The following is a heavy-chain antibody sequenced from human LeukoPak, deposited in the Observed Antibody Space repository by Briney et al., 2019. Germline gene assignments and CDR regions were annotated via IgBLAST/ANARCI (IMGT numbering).Heavy chain of an antibody. V-gene: IGHV3-21*01. J-gene: IGHJ4*02. Sequence: PAETLSLSCAVTGFSFSSCCNKGFSRHPPGGRVWGSAIISSSGYTYYAQSLKGRFTISGDKAKNSLSLQLTSVRAEDTAVYYCARGSYGSGSEFDYWGQGTLVTVSS. CDR3: ARGSYGSGSEFDY. CDR1: GFSFSSCC. CDR2: IISSSGYT. D-gene: IGHD3-10*01.